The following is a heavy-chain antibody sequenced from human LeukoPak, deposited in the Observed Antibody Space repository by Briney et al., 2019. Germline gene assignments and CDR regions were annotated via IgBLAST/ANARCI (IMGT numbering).Heavy chain of an antibody. CDR3: ARDHSSSWSTDFDY. Sequence: GGSLRLSCAASGFTVSSNHISWVRQAPGKGLEWVSVIYSGGNTHYADSVKGRFTISRDNFKNTLYLQMSSLRAEDTAVYYCARDHSSSWSTDFDYWGQGTLVTVSS. J-gene: IGHJ4*02. V-gene: IGHV3-66*01. CDR2: IYSGGNT. CDR1: GFTVSSNH. D-gene: IGHD6-13*01.